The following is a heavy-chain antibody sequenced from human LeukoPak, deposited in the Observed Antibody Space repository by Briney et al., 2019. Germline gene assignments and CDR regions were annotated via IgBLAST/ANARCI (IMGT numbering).Heavy chain of an antibody. J-gene: IGHJ6*02. Sequence: ASVKVSCKASGGTFSSYAISWVRQAPGQGLEWMGRIIPILGIANYAQKFQGRVTITADKSTSTAYMELSSLRSEDTAVYYCARDLDEYCSSTSCYDYYYYGMDAWGQGTPVTVSS. V-gene: IGHV1-69*04. D-gene: IGHD2-2*01. CDR1: GGTFSSYA. CDR3: ARDLDEYCSSTSCYDYYYYGMDA. CDR2: IIPILGIA.